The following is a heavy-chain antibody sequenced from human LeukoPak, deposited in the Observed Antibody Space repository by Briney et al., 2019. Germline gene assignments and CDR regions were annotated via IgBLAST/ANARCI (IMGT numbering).Heavy chain of an antibody. CDR1: GGSFSGFY. CDR3: ARHPFSSPFDF. Sequence: PSETLSLTCAVYGGSFSGFYWSWIRQPPGQGLGWIGEINHSGSTNYNPSLKSRVTISVDTSKNQFSLKLSSVTAADTAVYYCARHPFSSPFDFWGQGTLVAVSS. J-gene: IGHJ4*02. D-gene: IGHD2/OR15-2a*01. CDR2: INHSGST. V-gene: IGHV4-34*01.